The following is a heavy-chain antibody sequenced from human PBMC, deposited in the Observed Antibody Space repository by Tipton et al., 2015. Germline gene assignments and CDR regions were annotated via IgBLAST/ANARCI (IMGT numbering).Heavy chain of an antibody. CDR1: GFSFSGSS. Sequence: SLRLSCAASGFSFSGSSMHWVRQASGKGLEWVANMKRDGSEKYYVDSVKGRFTISRDNAKNSLYLEMNSLRVEDTAVYYCARESGIVGGAFDIWGQGTRVTVSS. CDR3: ARESGIVGGAFDI. J-gene: IGHJ3*02. D-gene: IGHD3-3*01. CDR2: MKRDGSEK. V-gene: IGHV3-7*01.